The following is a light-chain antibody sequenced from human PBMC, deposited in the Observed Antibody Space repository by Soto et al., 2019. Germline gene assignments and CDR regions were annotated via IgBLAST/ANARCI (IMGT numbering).Light chain of an antibody. CDR1: QGIRND. CDR2: AAS. Sequence: AIQMTQSPSSLSASVGDRVTITCRASQGIRNDLGWYQQKPGKAPKLLIYAASSLQSGVPSRLSGSGSGTDFTLTISSLQPEDFETYYCLQDYNYPWTFGQGTKVDIK. J-gene: IGKJ1*01. V-gene: IGKV1-6*01. CDR3: LQDYNYPWT.